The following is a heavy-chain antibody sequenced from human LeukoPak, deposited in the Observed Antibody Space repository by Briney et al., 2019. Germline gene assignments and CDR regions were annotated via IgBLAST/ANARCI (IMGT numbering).Heavy chain of an antibody. J-gene: IGHJ4*02. D-gene: IGHD6-19*01. CDR2: ISGSGGST. Sequence: PGGSLRLSCAASGFTFSSYAMSWVRQAPGKGLKWVSAISGSGGSTYYADSVKGRFTISRDNSKNTLYLQMNSLRAEDTAVYYCAKDRDSSGCSLDYWGQGTLVTVSS. CDR3: AKDRDSSGCSLDY. V-gene: IGHV3-23*01. CDR1: GFTFSSYA.